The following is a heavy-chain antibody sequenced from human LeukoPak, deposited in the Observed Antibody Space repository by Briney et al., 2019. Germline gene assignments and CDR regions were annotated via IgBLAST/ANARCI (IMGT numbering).Heavy chain of an antibody. J-gene: IGHJ4*02. D-gene: IGHD1-14*01. V-gene: IGHV3-13*01. CDR3: ARGRPGPTGFPALDY. Sequence: GGSLRLSRAASGFTFSSYDMHWVRQATGKGLEWVSAIGTAGDTYYPGSVKGRFIISRENAKNSLYLQMNSLRAGDTAVYYCARGRPGPTGFPALDYWGQGTLVTVSS. CDR2: IGTAGDT. CDR1: GFTFSSYD.